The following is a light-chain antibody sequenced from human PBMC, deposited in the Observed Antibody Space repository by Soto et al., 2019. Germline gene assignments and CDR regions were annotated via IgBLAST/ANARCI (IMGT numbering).Light chain of an antibody. J-gene: IGKJ1*01. CDR3: QQYYTCPWT. CDR1: QDITSY. Sequence: AIRMTQSPPSFSASTGDRVTITCRASQDITSYLAWYQQKPEKAPTLLIYATSTLQSGVPSRLSGSGSGTEFTLTISCLQSEDVATYCCQQYYTCPWTFGQGTKVDIK. V-gene: IGKV1-8*01. CDR2: ATS.